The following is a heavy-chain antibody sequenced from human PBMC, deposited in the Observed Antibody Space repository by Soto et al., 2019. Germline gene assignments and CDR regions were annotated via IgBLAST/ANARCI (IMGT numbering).Heavy chain of an antibody. CDR2: ISSSSSTI. Sequence: EVQLVESGGGLVQPGGSLRLSCAASGFTFSSYSMNWVRQAPGKGLEWVSYISSSSSTIYYADSVKGRFTISRDNAKNSLYLQMNSLRDEDTAVYYCASEYDYGDLNYYYYGMDVWGQGTTVTFSS. D-gene: IGHD4-17*01. CDR1: GFTFSSYS. J-gene: IGHJ6*02. CDR3: ASEYDYGDLNYYYYGMDV. V-gene: IGHV3-48*02.